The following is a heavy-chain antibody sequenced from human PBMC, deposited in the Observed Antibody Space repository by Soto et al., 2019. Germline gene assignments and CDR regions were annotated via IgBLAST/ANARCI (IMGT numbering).Heavy chain of an antibody. Sequence: PGGSLRLSCAASGSTFSSYGMHWVRQAPGKGLEWVAVISYDGNNKYYGDSVKGRFSISKDNSKNTLYLQMDSLRPEDTALYYCAKAYAVPAATASFDYWGQGTLVTVSS. CDR3: AKAYAVPAATASFDY. D-gene: IGHD2-2*01. CDR2: ISYDGNNK. CDR1: GSTFSSYG. J-gene: IGHJ4*02. V-gene: IGHV3-30*18.